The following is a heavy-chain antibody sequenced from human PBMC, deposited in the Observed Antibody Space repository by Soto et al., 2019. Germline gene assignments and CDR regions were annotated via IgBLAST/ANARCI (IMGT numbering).Heavy chain of an antibody. CDR2: ISYDGSNK. J-gene: IGHJ5*02. Sequence: QVQLVESGGGVVQPGRSLRLSCAASGFTFSSYGMHWVRQAPGKGLEWVAVISYDGSNKYYADSVKGRFTMSRDNSKNTQYLQMNSLRAEDKAVYYCAKAQFGGNWNYNWFDPWGQGTLVTVS. V-gene: IGHV3-30*18. CDR1: GFTFSSYG. D-gene: IGHD1-7*01. CDR3: AKAQFGGNWNYNWFDP.